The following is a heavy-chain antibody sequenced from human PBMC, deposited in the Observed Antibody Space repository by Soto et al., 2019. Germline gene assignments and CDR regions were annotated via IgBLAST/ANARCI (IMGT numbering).Heavy chain of an antibody. V-gene: IGHV1-18*01. D-gene: IGHD1-26*01. J-gene: IGHJ6*02. CDR3: VRRGILEANRPYYYYGLGV. Sequence: ASVKVSCKVFGYTFSTYCLSWVRQAPGQGLEWMGWVSPYNGNTYYAPGLRGRVTMTTDTSTNTAYMSLRSLRSDETALYYFVRRGILEANRPYYYYGLGVRGQGTPVTVSS. CDR2: VSPYNGNT. CDR1: GYTFSTYC.